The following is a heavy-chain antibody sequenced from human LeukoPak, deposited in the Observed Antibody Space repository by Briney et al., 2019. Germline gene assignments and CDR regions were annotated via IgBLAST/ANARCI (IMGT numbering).Heavy chain of an antibody. V-gene: IGHV3-23*01. CDR1: GFTFSSYA. Sequence: QPGGSLRLSCAASGFTFSSYAMSWVRQAPGKGLEWVSAISGSGGSTYYADSVKGRFTISRDNSKTTLYLQMNSLRAEDTAVYYCAKEAAYSSSWLRTNWFDPWGQGTLVTVSS. J-gene: IGHJ5*02. CDR2: ISGSGGST. CDR3: AKEAAYSSSWLRTNWFDP. D-gene: IGHD6-13*01.